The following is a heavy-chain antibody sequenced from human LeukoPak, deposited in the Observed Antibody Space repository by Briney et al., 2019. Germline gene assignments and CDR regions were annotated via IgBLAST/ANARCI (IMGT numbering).Heavy chain of an antibody. J-gene: IGHJ4*02. CDR1: GFTFDDYT. V-gene: IGHV3-43*01. Sequence: GSLRLSCAASGFTFDDYTMHWVRQAPGKGLEWVSLISWDGGSTYYADSVKGRFTVSRDNSKNSLYLQMNSLRTEDTALYYCAKDKAVAAFYFDYWGQGTLVTVSS. CDR3: AKDKAVAAFYFDY. D-gene: IGHD6-19*01. CDR2: ISWDGGST.